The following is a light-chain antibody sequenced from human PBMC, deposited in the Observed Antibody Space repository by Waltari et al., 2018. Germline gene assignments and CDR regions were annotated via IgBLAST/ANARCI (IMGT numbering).Light chain of an antibody. J-gene: IGLJ3*02. V-gene: IGLV8-61*01. CDR2: STN. CDR1: SASVSASFY. CDR3: VLYMDSGVWV. Sequence: QTVVTQEPSVSVSPGGTVTLTCAFSSASVSASFYPIWYQQTPGQAPRTLIYSTNTRLFGVPNRFSGSILGNKVALTIAGAQADDEADYYCVLYMDSGVWVFGGGTKLTVL.